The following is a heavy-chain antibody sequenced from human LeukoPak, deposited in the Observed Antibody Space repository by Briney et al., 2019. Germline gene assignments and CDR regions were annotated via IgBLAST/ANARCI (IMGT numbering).Heavy chain of an antibody. CDR1: GYTLTSYD. Sequence: ASVNVSCKASGYTLTSYDINWVRQATGQGLEWMGWMNPNSGNTGYAQKFQGRVSMTRNTSISTAYMELSSLRSEDTAVYYCARSIAGRSYYYYMDVWGKGTTVTVSS. CDR3: ARSIAGRSYYYYMDV. CDR2: MNPNSGNT. D-gene: IGHD6-6*01. V-gene: IGHV1-8*01. J-gene: IGHJ6*03.